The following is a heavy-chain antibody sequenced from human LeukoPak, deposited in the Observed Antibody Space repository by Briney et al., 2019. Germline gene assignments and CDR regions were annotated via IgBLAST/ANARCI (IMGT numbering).Heavy chain of an antibody. Sequence: SETLSRTCTGSGGSISSYYWSWIRQPAGKGLEWIGRIYTSGSTNYNPSLKSRVTMSVDTSKSQFSLKLSSVTAADTAVYYCAREAITMVREEPFDYWGHGSLVTVSS. V-gene: IGHV4-4*07. CDR2: IYTSGST. CDR1: GGSISSYY. CDR3: AREAITMVREEPFDY. J-gene: IGHJ4*01. D-gene: IGHD3-10*01.